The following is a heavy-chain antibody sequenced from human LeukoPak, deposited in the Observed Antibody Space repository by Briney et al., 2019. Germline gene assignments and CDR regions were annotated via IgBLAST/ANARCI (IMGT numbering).Heavy chain of an antibody. Sequence: GASVKVSCKASGYTFTGYYIHWVRQAPGQGLGWMGWINPNSGGTNYAQKFQGRVTMTRDTSISTAYMELSRLRADDTAVYYCARDSVGGYNMYYFDYWGQGTLVTVSS. J-gene: IGHJ4*02. CDR2: INPNSGGT. V-gene: IGHV1-2*02. D-gene: IGHD5-24*01. CDR3: ARDSVGGYNMYYFDY. CDR1: GYTFTGYY.